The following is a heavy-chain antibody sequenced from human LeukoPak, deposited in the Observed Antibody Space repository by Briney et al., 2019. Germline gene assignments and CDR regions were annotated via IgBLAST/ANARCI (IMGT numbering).Heavy chain of an antibody. CDR3: ARLSASTGTF. J-gene: IGHJ4*02. CDR2: IYTNGGT. D-gene: IGHD6-13*01. V-gene: IGHV4-4*07. CDR1: GSSFSGYY. Sequence: SETLSLTCTVSGSSFSGYYWSWSRLPAGRGLEWIGRIYTNGGTMFNPSLKSRATMSFDTSKNLFALQLSSMTAADTAEYYCARLSASTGTFWGQGILVTVSS.